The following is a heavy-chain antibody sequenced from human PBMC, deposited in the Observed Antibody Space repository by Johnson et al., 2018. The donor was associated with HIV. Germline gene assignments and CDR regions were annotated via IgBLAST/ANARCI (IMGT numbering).Heavy chain of an antibody. D-gene: IGHD6-13*01. CDR3: AKGIAAAASGAFDI. Sequence: QVQLMESGGGVVQPGGSLRLSCVASGFSFSHSGMHWVRQGPGKGLEWMAIVSYNEDKKYYADSVKGRFTISRDNSKNTLYLQMNSLRAEDTAVYYCAKGIAAAASGAFDIWGQGTMVTVSS. CDR1: GFSFSHSG. J-gene: IGHJ3*02. CDR2: VSYNEDKK. V-gene: IGHV3-30*19.